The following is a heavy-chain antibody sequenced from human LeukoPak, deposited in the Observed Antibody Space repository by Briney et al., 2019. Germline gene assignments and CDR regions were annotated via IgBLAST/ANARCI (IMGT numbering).Heavy chain of an antibody. Sequence: GASVKVSCKASGYTFTSYAMHWVRQAPGQRLEWMGWINAGNGNTKYSQKFQGRVTITRDTSASTAYMELSSLRSEDTAVYYCARVSCDHDAFDIWGQGTMVTVSS. CDR3: ARVSCDHDAFDI. CDR1: GYTFTSYA. D-gene: IGHD2-15*01. CDR2: INAGNGNT. J-gene: IGHJ3*02. V-gene: IGHV1-3*01.